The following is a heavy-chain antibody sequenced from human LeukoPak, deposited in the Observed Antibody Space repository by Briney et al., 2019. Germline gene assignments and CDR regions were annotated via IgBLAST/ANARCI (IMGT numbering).Heavy chain of an antibody. V-gene: IGHV3-53*04. CDR1: GFTVSSNY. CDR2: IYSGGST. J-gene: IGHJ4*02. CDR3: ARDKMGGGYASQDY. Sequence: GGSLRLSCAASGFTVSSNYMSWVRQAPGKGLEWVSVIYSGGSTYYADSVKGRFTISRHNSKNTLYLQMNSLRAEDTAVYYCARDKMGGGYASQDYWGQGTLVTVSS. D-gene: IGHD5-12*01.